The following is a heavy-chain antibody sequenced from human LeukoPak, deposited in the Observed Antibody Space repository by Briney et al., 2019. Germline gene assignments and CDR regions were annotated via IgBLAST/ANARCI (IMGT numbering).Heavy chain of an antibody. CDR3: ARVDCSSTRCWADAFDI. CDR1: GGSISSYY. D-gene: IGHD2-2*01. J-gene: IGHJ3*02. Sequence: SETLSLTCTVSGGSISSYYWSWIRQPPGKGLEWIGYIYTRGSTNYNPSLKSRVPISVDTSKNQFSLKLSSVTAADTAVYYCARVDCSSTRCWADAFDIWGQGTMVTVSS. V-gene: IGHV4-4*09. CDR2: IYTRGST.